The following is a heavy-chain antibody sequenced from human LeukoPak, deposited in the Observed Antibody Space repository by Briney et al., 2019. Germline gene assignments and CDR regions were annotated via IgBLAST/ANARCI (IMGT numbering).Heavy chain of an antibody. V-gene: IGHV3-23*01. CDR1: GFTFRRYP. CDR2: ISCSGGST. D-gene: IGHD2-2*01. J-gene: IGHJ3*02. Sequence: GGSLRLSCAASGFTFRRYPMSWVRHAPGKGLEWVSAISCSGGSTYYADSVKGRFTISRDNSKNTLYLQMNSLRAEDTAVYYCAKDIVVVPAATPSHDAFDIWGQGTMVTVSS. CDR3: AKDIVVVPAATPSHDAFDI.